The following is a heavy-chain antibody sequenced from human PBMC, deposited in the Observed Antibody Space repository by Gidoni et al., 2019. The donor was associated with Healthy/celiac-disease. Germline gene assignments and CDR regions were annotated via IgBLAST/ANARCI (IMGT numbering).Heavy chain of an antibody. CDR3: AREQAVGSYFDY. Sequence: QVQLVESGGGVVQPGRSLRLSWAASGFTFSSYAMHWVRQAPGKGLEWVAVISYDGSNKYYADSVKGRFTISRDNSKNTLYLQMNSLRAEDTAVYYCAREQAVGSYFDYWGQGTLVTVSX. J-gene: IGHJ4*02. V-gene: IGHV3-30*04. D-gene: IGHD1-26*01. CDR1: GFTFSSYA. CDR2: ISYDGSNK.